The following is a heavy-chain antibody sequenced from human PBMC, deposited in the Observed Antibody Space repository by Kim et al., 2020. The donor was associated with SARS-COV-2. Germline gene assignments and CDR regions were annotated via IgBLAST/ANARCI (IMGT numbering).Heavy chain of an antibody. D-gene: IGHD5-12*01. CDR3: VRGRRDGYNYFDY. Sequence: SETLSLTCTVSGASISSGGYYWSWIRQHQGKGLEWIAYIDYSGSTDDNPSVKSRRIISLDKSKNQISLKLSSVTAADTAVYYCVRGRRDGYNYFDYWCQGTLVTVSS. J-gene: IGHJ4*02. CDR2: IDYSGST. CDR1: GASISSGGYY. V-gene: IGHV4-31*03.